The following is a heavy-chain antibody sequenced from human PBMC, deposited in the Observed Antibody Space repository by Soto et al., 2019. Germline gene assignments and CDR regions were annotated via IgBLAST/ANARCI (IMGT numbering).Heavy chain of an antibody. Sequence: GGSLRLSCAASGFTFTRYSMNWVRQAPGKGLEWVSSISSSTNYIYYGDSMKGRFTISRDNAKNSLYLEMNSLRAEDTAVYYCARESEDLSSSFDYWGQGTLVTVSS. CDR1: GFTFTRYS. V-gene: IGHV3-21*06. CDR2: ISSSTNYI. CDR3: ARESEDLSSSFDY. D-gene: IGHD6-6*01. J-gene: IGHJ4*02.